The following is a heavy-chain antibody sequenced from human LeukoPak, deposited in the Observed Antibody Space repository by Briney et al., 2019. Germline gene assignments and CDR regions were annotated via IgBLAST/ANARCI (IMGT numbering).Heavy chain of an antibody. Sequence: KTGGSPRLSCAASGFTFSDYYMNWIRQAPGKGLEWVSYISSSGGTIYYADSVKGRFTISRDNAKNSPYLQMNSLRAEDTAVYYCARDACGGYDQGFDYWGQGTLVTVSS. D-gene: IGHD5-12*01. CDR1: GFTFSDYY. CDR2: ISSSGGTI. V-gene: IGHV3-11*04. CDR3: ARDACGGYDQGFDY. J-gene: IGHJ4*02.